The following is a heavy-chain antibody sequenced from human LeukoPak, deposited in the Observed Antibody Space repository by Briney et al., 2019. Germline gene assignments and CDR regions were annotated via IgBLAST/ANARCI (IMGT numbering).Heavy chain of an antibody. CDR1: GFTFSSYS. CDR2: ISSSSSYI. Sequence: GGSLRLSCAASGFTFSSYSMSWVRQAPGKGLEWVSSISSSSSYIYYADSVKGRFTISRDNAKNSLYLQMNSLRAEDTAVYYCARDEYYDFWSGYFVDYWGQGTLVTVSS. D-gene: IGHD3-3*01. CDR3: ARDEYYDFWSGYFVDY. V-gene: IGHV3-21*01. J-gene: IGHJ4*02.